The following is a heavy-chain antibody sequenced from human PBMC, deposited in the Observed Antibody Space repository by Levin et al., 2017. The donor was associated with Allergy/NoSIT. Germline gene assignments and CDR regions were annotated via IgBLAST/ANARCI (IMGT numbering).Heavy chain of an antibody. V-gene: IGHV3-23*01. CDR2: ISGSGGST. CDR1: GFTFSSYA. Sequence: PTGGSLRLSCAASGFTFSSYAMSWVRQAPGKGLEWVSAISGSGGSTYYADSVKGRFTISRDNSKNTLYLQMNSLRAEDTAVYYCAKDTSGSYLSYFDYWGQGTLVTVSS. D-gene: IGHD1-26*01. J-gene: IGHJ4*02. CDR3: AKDTSGSYLSYFDY.